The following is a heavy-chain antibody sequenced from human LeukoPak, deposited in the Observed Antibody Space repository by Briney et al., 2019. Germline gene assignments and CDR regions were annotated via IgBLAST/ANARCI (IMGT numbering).Heavy chain of an antibody. CDR1: GFTFSSYW. V-gene: IGHV3-7*01. J-gene: IGHJ4*02. CDR3: ARVSTSSASLVHRDHDFWSGYYRRPLDY. CDR2: IKQDGSEK. Sequence: GGSLRLSCAASGFTFSSYWMSWVRQAPGKGLEWVANIKQDGSEKYYVDSVKGRFTISRDNAKNSLYLQMNSLRAEDTAVYYCARVSTSSASLVHRDHDFWSGYYRRPLDYWGQGTLVTVSS. D-gene: IGHD3-3*01.